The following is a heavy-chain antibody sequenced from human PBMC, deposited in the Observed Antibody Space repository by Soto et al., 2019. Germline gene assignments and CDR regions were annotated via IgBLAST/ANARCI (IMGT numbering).Heavy chain of an antibody. CDR3: ARDDYGDYVDLLYFQH. J-gene: IGHJ1*01. D-gene: IGHD4-17*01. V-gene: IGHV1-18*01. CDR1: GYTFTSHG. Sequence: QVQLVQSGAEVKKPGASLKVSCKASGYTFTSHGISWVRQAPGQGLEWMGWISAYNGNTNYAHKLQGRVTMTTDRSTSTAYMELGSLRSDDTAVYYCARDDYGDYVDLLYFQHWGQGTLVTVSS. CDR2: ISAYNGNT.